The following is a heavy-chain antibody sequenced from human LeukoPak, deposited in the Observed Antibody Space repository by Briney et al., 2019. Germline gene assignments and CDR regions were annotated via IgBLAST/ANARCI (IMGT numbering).Heavy chain of an antibody. CDR3: AKDMIAAADILYFQH. CDR1: GFTFANSA. D-gene: IGHD6-13*01. J-gene: IGHJ1*01. Sequence: GTSVKVSCKTSGFTFANSAVQWVRQARGQRLEWIGWIVVGSGNTNYAQRFQGRISITRDMSTGTAYLELRSLRSEDTAVYYCAKDMIAAADILYFQHWGQGTLVTVSS. V-gene: IGHV1-58*01. CDR2: IVVGSGNT.